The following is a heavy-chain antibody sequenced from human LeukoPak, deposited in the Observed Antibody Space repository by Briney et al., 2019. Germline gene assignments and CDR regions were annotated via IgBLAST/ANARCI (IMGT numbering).Heavy chain of an antibody. CDR2: IYYSGST. CDR3: ARVDSSGYPPQHFFDY. V-gene: IGHV4-59*01. Sequence: SETLSLTCTVSGGSISSYYWRWIRQPPGKELEWIGHIYYSGSTNYNPSLKSRVAISIDSSKNHFSLRLTSVTAADTAVYFCARVDSSGYPPQHFFDYWGQGTLITVSS. CDR1: GGSISSYY. D-gene: IGHD3-22*01. J-gene: IGHJ4*02.